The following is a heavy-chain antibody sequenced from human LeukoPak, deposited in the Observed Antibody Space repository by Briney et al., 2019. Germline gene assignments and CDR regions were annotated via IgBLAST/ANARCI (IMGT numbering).Heavy chain of an antibody. Sequence: PGRSLRLSCAASGFNFNTYAMNWVRQAPGKGLEWLAVVLFDGSDQYYADSVQGRFTISRDNSQNTLYLQMDSLRVEDTAVYYCARVSKPGWYDYYYMDVWGKGTTVTVSS. CDR3: ARVSKPGWYDYYYMDV. J-gene: IGHJ6*03. D-gene: IGHD2/OR15-2a*01. CDR2: VLFDGSDQ. V-gene: IGHV3-30*04. CDR1: GFNFNTYA.